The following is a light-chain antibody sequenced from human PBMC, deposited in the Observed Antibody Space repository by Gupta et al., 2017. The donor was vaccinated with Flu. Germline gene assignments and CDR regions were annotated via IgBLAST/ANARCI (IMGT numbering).Light chain of an antibody. J-gene: IGKJ5*01. CDR1: QSVSTY. Sequence: EIVLTQSPAPRSLPPGERATPSCRPSQSVSTYLAWYQQKPGQARRLLINDATNRATGNPARLSGSEAVREYSLSIGCVVDVYRAICSCQQRSNWPPTFGQGTRLEIK. V-gene: IGKV3-11*02. CDR2: DAT. CDR3: QQRSNWPPT.